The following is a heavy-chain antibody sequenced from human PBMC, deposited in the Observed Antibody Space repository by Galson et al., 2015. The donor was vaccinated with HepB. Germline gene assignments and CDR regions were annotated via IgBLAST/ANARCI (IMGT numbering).Heavy chain of an antibody. CDR3: TNTPPPAGTLDY. Sequence: SLRLSCAASGLILRNAWMTWVRQAPGKGLEWVGRIRSATAGGTADYSAPVKGRFTISRDDSKNTLYLQMNSLKAEDTAVYYCTNTPPPAGTLDYWGQGTLVTVSS. J-gene: IGHJ4*02. D-gene: IGHD2-2*01. CDR2: IRSATAGGTA. V-gene: IGHV3-15*01. CDR1: GLILRNAW.